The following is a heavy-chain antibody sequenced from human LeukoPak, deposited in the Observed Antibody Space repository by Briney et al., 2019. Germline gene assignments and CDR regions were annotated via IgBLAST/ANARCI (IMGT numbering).Heavy chain of an antibody. CDR1: GYTFTSYA. Sequence: ASVKVSCKASGYTFTSYAMHWVRQAPGQRLEWMGWINAGNGNTKYSQEFQGRVTITRDTSASTAYMELSSLRSEDMAVYYCARGVGRDGYNVGELDYWGQGTLVTVSS. CDR3: ARGVGRDGYNVGELDY. J-gene: IGHJ4*02. V-gene: IGHV1-3*03. CDR2: INAGNGNT. D-gene: IGHD5-24*01.